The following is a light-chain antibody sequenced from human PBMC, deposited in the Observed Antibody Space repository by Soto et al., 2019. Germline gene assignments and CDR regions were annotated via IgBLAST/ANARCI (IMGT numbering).Light chain of an antibody. CDR2: AAS. CDR1: QDIAIY. J-gene: IGKJ4*01. V-gene: IGKV1-9*01. CDR3: QQLRLYPST. Sequence: IQLTQSPSSLSASVGDRVTITCRASQDIAIYLAWYQQKPGEAPKLLIYAASTLYGGVQSRFSGSGSGTDFALTITSLQAEDFATDYCQQLRLYPSTFGGGTKVEIK.